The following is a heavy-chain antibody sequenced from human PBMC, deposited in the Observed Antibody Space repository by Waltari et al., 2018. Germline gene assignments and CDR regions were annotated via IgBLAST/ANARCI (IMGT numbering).Heavy chain of an antibody. CDR2: IEQDGSQK. CDR3: ARGGLTIFAVLAS. V-gene: IGHV3-7*01. J-gene: IGHJ4*02. Sequence: EVQLVESGGGLVQPGGSLRLACEASGFTFPTCWMSWVRQAPGKGLELVANIEQDGSQKEYVDSVKGRFTISRDNAKNSLYLEMKSLRVEDTAVYYCARGGLTIFAVLASWGQGTLVTVSS. D-gene: IGHD3-3*01. CDR1: GFTFPTCW.